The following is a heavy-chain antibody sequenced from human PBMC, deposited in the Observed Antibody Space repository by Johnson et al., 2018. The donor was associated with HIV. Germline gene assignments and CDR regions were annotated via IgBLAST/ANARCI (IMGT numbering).Heavy chain of an antibody. Sequence: QVQLVESGGGVVQPGRSLSLSCAASGFTFSSYAMNWVRQAPGKGLEWVAVISYDGRNKDYADSVKGRCTISSDNSKNTLFLQMNSLRPEDTAVYHRARDPIAFRNYYGSGSAFDIWGQGTMVTVSS. V-gene: IGHV3-30*04. CDR2: ISYDGRNK. CDR1: GFTFSSYA. CDR3: ARDPIAFRNYYGSGSAFDI. D-gene: IGHD3-10*01. J-gene: IGHJ3*02.